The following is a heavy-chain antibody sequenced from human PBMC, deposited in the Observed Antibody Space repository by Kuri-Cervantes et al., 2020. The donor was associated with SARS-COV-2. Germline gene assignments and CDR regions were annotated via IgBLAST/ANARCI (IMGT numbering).Heavy chain of an antibody. CDR1: GFTFSSYA. CDR2: ISYDGSNK. D-gene: IGHD3-9*01. V-gene: IGHV3-30-3*01. J-gene: IGHJ4*02. Sequence: GESLKISCAASGFTFSSYAMHWVRQAPGKGLEWVAVISYDGSNKYYADSVKGRFTISRDNSKNTLYLQMNSLRAEDTAVYYCARAELRYSSHGAYFDYWGQGTLVTVSS. CDR3: ARAELRYSSHGAYFDY.